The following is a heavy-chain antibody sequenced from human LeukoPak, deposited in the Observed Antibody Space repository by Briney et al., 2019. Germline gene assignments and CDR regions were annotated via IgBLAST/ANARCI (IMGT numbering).Heavy chain of an antibody. CDR2: ISYDGSNK. V-gene: IGHV3-30*04. J-gene: IGHJ4*02. Sequence: PGGSLRLSCAASGFTFSSYAMHWVRQAPGKGLEWVAVISYDGSNKYYADSVKGRFTISRDNSKNTLYLQMNSLRAEDTAVYYCATSTNPGDDFWSGYNYFDYWGQGTLVTVSS. D-gene: IGHD3-3*01. CDR3: ATSTNPGDDFWSGYNYFDY. CDR1: GFTFSSYA.